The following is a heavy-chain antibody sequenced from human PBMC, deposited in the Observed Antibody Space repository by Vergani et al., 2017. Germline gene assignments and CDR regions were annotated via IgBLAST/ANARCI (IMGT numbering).Heavy chain of an antibody. CDR2: IYYSGST. Sequence: VQLVESGPGLVKPSETLSLTCTVSGGSISSSSYYWGWIRQPPGKGLEWIGSIYYSGSTYYNPSLKSRVTISVDTSKNQFSLKLSSVTAADTAVYYCARRSDYDILTGCFDYWGQGTLVTVSS. CDR3: ARRSDYDILTGCFDY. J-gene: IGHJ4*02. D-gene: IGHD3-9*01. V-gene: IGHV4-39*01. CDR1: GGSISSSSYY.